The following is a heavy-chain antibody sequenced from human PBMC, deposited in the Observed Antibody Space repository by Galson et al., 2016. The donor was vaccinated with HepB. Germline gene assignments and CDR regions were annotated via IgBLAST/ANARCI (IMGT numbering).Heavy chain of an antibody. J-gene: IGHJ5*02. D-gene: IGHD2-15*01. Sequence: SLRLSCAASGFTFNTYAMNWFRQAPGKGLEWVSTISSSSNYIYYADSVKGRFTISRDNAKNSLFLQMNSLRAAETALYYCARTLLTDIVGRTRWLAAAFDAWGQGTLVTVSS. CDR1: GFTFNTYA. CDR2: ISSSSNYI. V-gene: IGHV3-21*01. CDR3: ARTLLTDIVGRTRWLAAAFDA.